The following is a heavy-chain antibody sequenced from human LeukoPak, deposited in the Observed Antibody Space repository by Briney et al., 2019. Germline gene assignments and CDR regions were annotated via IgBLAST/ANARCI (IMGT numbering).Heavy chain of an antibody. CDR2: IYPGDSDT. CDR1: GYSFTSYW. Sequence: GEALKIYCKGSGYSFTSYWIGWVRQMPGKGLEWMVMIYPGDSDTRYSPPSQGQVTISADKSTSTASLQWSSLQASDTAMYYCARRDYFDSSGSATTFDLWGQGTMVTVSS. CDR3: ARRDYFDSSGSATTFDL. V-gene: IGHV5-51*01. J-gene: IGHJ3*01. D-gene: IGHD3-22*01.